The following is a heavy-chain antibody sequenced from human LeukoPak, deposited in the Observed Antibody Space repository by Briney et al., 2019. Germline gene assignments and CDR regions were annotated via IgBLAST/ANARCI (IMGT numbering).Heavy chain of an antibody. V-gene: IGHV3-74*01. Sequence: PGGSLRLSCAASGFTFSSYWMHWVRQAPGKGLVWVSRINSDGSSTSYADSVKGRFTISRDNSKNTLYLHMNSLRPEDTAVYYCATPGGTGWHPLDYWGQGTLVTVSS. CDR3: ATPGGTGWHPLDY. J-gene: IGHJ4*02. CDR2: INSDGSST. D-gene: IGHD3/OR15-3a*01. CDR1: GFTFSSYW.